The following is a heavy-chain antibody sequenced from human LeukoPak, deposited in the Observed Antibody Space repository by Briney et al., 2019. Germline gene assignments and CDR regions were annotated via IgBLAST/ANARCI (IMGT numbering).Heavy chain of an antibody. CDR2: ISSSNTYI. V-gene: IGHV3-21*06. CDR1: GFTFSHVS. J-gene: IGHJ3*02. CDR3: ARSLVGFDI. D-gene: IGHD2-15*01. Sequence: GGPLRLPCAASGFTFSHVSMNWVRQAPGKGLEWVSSISSSNTYIYYADSVKARFTISRDNAKNSLYLQMNSLRAEDTAVYYCARSLVGFDIWGQGAMVTVSS.